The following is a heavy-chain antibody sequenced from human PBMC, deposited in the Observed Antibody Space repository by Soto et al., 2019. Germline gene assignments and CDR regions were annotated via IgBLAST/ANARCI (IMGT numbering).Heavy chain of an antibody. V-gene: IGHV1-2*02. J-gene: IGHJ4*02. D-gene: IGHD6-13*01. CDR3: ARRIVVAEAGTRVFDF. CDR2: INPNSGDT. Sequence: ASVKVSCKASGYTFTGHYIHWVRQGPAQGLEWMGWINPNSGDTRYAQKFQDRVSMTRDTSISTAYMELSGLRSDDTAVYYCARRIVVAEAGTRVFDFWGQGTLVTVSS. CDR1: GYTFTGHY.